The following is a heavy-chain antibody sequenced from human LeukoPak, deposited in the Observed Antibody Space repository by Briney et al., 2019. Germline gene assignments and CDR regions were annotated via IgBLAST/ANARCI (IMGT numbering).Heavy chain of an antibody. CDR1: GGSISSSSYY. J-gene: IGHJ4*02. CDR3: ARHSYTGTMATYYFDY. D-gene: IGHD1-7*01. Sequence: PSETLPLTCTVSGGSISSSSYYWGWIRQPPGKGLEWIGSIYYSGSAYYNPSLKSRLTISVDTSKNQFSLKLSSVTAADTAVYYCARHSYTGTMATYYFDYWGQGTLVTVSS. CDR2: IYYSGSA. V-gene: IGHV4-39*01.